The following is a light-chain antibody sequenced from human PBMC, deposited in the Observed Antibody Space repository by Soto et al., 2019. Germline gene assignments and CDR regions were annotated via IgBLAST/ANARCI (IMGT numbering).Light chain of an antibody. Sequence: DVQLTQSPSTLSASVGDRVTITCRASQGITNYLAWYQQKPGKAPKPLIYTASTLQSGVPSRFSGSGAGAEFTLTITGLQPEDVATYFCQQFHTYPWTFGQGTKVDIK. V-gene: IGKV1-9*01. CDR2: TAS. CDR1: QGITNY. J-gene: IGKJ1*01. CDR3: QQFHTYPWT.